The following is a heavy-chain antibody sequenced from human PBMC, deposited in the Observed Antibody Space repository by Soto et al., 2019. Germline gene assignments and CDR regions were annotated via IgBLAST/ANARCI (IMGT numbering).Heavy chain of an antibody. Sequence: GGSLRLSCTASGFTFGDYAMSWVRQAPGQGLEWIGFIRGSAYGGATEYAASVKGRFTMSRDDSKSIAYLHMNSLQTEDTAMYYCTSSFNYDFRSGYYTDYWGQGTLVTVSS. J-gene: IGHJ4*02. CDR1: GFTFGDYA. CDR3: TSSFNYDFRSGYYTDY. D-gene: IGHD3-3*01. V-gene: IGHV3-49*04. CDR2: IRGSAYGGAT.